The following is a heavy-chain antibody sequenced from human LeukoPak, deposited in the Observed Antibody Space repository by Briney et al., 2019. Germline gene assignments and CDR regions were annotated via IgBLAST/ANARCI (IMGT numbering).Heavy chain of an antibody. J-gene: IGHJ4*02. D-gene: IGHD2-2*01. CDR2: MNPNSGDT. V-gene: IGHV1-8*03. Sequence: ASMKVSCKASGYTFTSYDINWVRQVTGQGLEWMGWMNPNSGDTGYAQKFQGRVNITRNTAISTAYMELSSLRSDDTAVYYCARGVPRYCRSPGRASPGICGVYWGQGTLVTVSS. CDR1: GYTFTSYD. CDR3: ARGVPRYCRSPGRASPGICGVY.